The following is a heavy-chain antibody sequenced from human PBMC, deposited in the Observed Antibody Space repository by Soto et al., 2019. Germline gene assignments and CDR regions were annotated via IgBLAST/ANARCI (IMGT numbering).Heavy chain of an antibody. J-gene: IGHJ5*02. CDR1: GGSISSSSYY. V-gene: IGHV4-39*01. CDR2: IYYSG. D-gene: IGHD3-9*01. Sequence: PSETLSLTCTVSGGSISSSSYYWGWIRQPPGKGLEWIGSIYYSGSYNPYLKSRVTISVDTSRNQFSLKLSSVTAADTAVYYCARHPTNYDILTGYSPGFNWFDPWGQGTLVTVSS. CDR3: ARHPTNYDILTGYSPGFNWFDP.